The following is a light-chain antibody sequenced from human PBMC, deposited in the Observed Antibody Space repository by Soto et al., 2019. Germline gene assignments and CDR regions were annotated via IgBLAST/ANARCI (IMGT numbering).Light chain of an antibody. CDR1: QSISDN. J-gene: IGKJ4*01. CDR2: GAS. Sequence: DIVMTQSPAILSVSLGERATLSCLASQSISDNLAWYQQRSGQAPRLLIYGASTRATGVPARFSGSGSGTEFSLTISSIQSDDVATYYCQQYKSWPPLTFGGGTKVE. CDR3: QQYKSWPPLT. V-gene: IGKV3-15*01.